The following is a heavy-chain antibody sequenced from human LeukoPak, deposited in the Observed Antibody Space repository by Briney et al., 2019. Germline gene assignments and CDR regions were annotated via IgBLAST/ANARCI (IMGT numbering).Heavy chain of an antibody. J-gene: IGHJ5*02. CDR1: GGSISSGGYS. Sequence: PSETLSLTCAVSGGSISSGGYSWSWIRQPPGKGLEWIGYIYHSGSTNYNPSLKSRVTISVDTSKNQFSLKLSSVTAADTAVYYCARGTNFGYYYGSGSYSNWFDPWGQGTLVTVSS. D-gene: IGHD3-10*01. CDR3: ARGTNFGYYYGSGSYSNWFDP. CDR2: IYHSGST. V-gene: IGHV4-30-2*01.